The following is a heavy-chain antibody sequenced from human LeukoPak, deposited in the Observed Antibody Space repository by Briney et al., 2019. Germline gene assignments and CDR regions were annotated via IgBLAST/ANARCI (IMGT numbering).Heavy chain of an antibody. CDR1: GFTFVNYA. V-gene: IGHV3-23*01. CDR2: ISGGGGTT. D-gene: IGHD7-27*01. CDR3: GRGHWGLDY. Sequence: GGSLRLSCTASGFTFVNYAMSWARQAPGKGLEWVSAISGGGGTTYYADSVKGRFTISRDNAKNSLFLQMNSLRAEDTAVYYCGRGHWGLDYWGQGALVTVSS. J-gene: IGHJ4*02.